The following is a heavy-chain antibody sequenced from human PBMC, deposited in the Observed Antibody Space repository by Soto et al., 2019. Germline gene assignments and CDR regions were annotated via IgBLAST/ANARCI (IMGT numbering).Heavy chain of an antibody. Sequence: SETLSLTCTVSGGSISSYYWSWIRQPPGKGLEWIGYIYYSGSTNYNPSLKSRVTISVDTSKNQFSLKLSSVTAADTAVYYCARHGVVVGYYYYYMDVWGKGTTVTVSS. CDR2: IYYSGST. V-gene: IGHV4-59*08. J-gene: IGHJ6*03. CDR3: ARHGVVVGYYYYYMDV. CDR1: GGSISSYY. D-gene: IGHD2-15*01.